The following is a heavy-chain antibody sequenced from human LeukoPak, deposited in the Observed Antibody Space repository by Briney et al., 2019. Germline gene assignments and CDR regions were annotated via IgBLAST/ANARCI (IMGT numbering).Heavy chain of an antibody. D-gene: IGHD2-2*01. CDR2: IIPIFGTA. J-gene: IGHJ4*02. Sequence: SVKVSCKASGGTFSSYAISWVRQAPGQGLEWMGGIIPIFGTANYAQKFQGRVTITADESTSTAYMELSSLRSEDTAVYYCATDPLGYCSSTSCYFDYWGQGTLVTVSS. CDR3: ATDPLGYCSSTSCYFDY. V-gene: IGHV1-69*13. CDR1: GGTFSSYA.